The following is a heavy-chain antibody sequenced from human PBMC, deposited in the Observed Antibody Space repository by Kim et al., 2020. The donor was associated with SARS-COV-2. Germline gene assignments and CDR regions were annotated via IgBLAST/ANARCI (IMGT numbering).Heavy chain of an antibody. J-gene: IGHJ4*02. CDR3: ARGKRLTTVTDFEY. CDR1: GVSISSYY. D-gene: IGHD4-17*01. V-gene: IGHV4-59*01. Sequence: SETLSLTCTVSGVSISSYYWSWIRQPPGKGLEWIGYIYYSGSTNYNPSLKSRVTISVDTSKNQFSLKLRSVTAADTAVYYCARGKRLTTVTDFEYWGQGTLVTVSS. CDR2: IYYSGST.